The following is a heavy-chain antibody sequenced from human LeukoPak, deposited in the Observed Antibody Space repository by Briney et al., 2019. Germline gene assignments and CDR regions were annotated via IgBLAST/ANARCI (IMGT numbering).Heavy chain of an antibody. D-gene: IGHD3-22*01. V-gene: IGHV4-59*08. CDR3: ARQGSSYYYDSSGPIDY. CDR2: IYYSGST. CDR1: DGPFGGYY. Sequence: TSETLSLTCAVSDGPFGGYYWSWIRQPPGKGLEWIGYIYYSGSTNYNPSLKSRVTISVDTSKNQFSLKLSSVTAADTAVYYCARQGSSYYYDSSGPIDYWGQGTLVTVSS. J-gene: IGHJ4*02.